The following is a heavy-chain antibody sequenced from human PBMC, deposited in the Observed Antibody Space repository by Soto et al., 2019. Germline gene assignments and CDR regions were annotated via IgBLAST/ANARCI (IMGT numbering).Heavy chain of an antibody. V-gene: IGHV3-48*03. D-gene: IGHD3-3*01. CDR3: ARERIMGFGVAAFDP. J-gene: IGHJ5*02. CDR1: GFTFSSFQ. CDR2: ITSSGSTV. Sequence: PGGSLRLSCAVSGFTFSSFQMNWVRQAPGKGLEWVSYITSSGSTVYYAESVKGRFSISRDNAKNSLYLQMSSLRVEGTAVYYCARERIMGFGVAAFDPWGEGTLVTVCS.